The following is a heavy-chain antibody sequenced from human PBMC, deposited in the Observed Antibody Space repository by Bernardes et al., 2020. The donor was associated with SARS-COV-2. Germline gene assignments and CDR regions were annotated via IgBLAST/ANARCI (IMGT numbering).Heavy chain of an antibody. Sequence: SETLSLTCTVSGGSISSSNYYWGWLRQPPGKGLEWIGSIYSSGTSYYKPSLQRRFSESVDTSKNQFSLRLSFVTAADTAVYYCAGSSCGIDCYIGGLRSWDYGMDVWGQGTTVTVSS. CDR3: AGSSCGIDCYIGGLRSWDYGMDV. V-gene: IGHV4-39*01. J-gene: IGHJ6*02. D-gene: IGHD2-21*02. CDR1: GGSISSSNYY. CDR2: IYSSGTS.